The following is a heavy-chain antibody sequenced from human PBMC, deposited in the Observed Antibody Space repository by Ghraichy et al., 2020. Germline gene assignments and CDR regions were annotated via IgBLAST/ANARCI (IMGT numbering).Heavy chain of an antibody. J-gene: IGHJ4*02. V-gene: IGHV4-34*01. CDR3: ARGRGVAVAGNLRYFDY. CDR2: INHSGST. Sequence: GSLRLSCAVYGGSFSGYYWSWIRQPPGKGLEWIGEINHSGSTNYNPSLKSRVTISVDTSKNQFSLKLSSVTAADTAVYYCARGRGVAVAGNLRYFDYWGQGTLVTVSS. CDR1: GGSFSGYY. D-gene: IGHD6-19*01.